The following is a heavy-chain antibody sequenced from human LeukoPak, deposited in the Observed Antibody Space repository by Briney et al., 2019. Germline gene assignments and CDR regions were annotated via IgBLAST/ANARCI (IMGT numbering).Heavy chain of an antibody. V-gene: IGHV3-30*04. D-gene: IGHD3-9*01. CDR1: GFTFSDYA. Sequence: GRSLRLSRAASGFTFSDYAMHWVRQAPGKGLEWVADISYDGRNKYYADSVKGRLTISRDNSKSTLYLQMNSLRAEDTATYYCARSPYYDILAGFYYYFDYWGQGTLVTVSS. J-gene: IGHJ4*02. CDR3: ARSPYYDILAGFYYYFDY. CDR2: ISYDGRNK.